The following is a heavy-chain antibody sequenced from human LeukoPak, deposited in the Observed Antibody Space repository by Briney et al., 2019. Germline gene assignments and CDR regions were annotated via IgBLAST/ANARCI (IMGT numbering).Heavy chain of an antibody. CDR3: ARVGRGVMGAFDI. J-gene: IGHJ3*02. CDR2: IIPIFGTA. CDR1: GGTFSSYA. V-gene: IGHV1-69*05. Sequence: GASVKVSCKASGGTFSSYAISWVRQAPGQGLEWMGGIIPIFGTANYAQKLQGRVTVTTDTSTSTAYMELRSLRSDDTAVYYCARVGRGVMGAFDIWGQGTMVTVSS. D-gene: IGHD2-21*01.